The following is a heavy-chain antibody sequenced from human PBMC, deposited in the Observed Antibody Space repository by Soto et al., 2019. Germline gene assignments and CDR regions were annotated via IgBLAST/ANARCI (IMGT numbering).Heavy chain of an antibody. J-gene: IGHJ4*02. D-gene: IGHD6-19*01. CDR3: ATGGGIAVAGV. CDR2: IYYSGST. Sequence: QLQLQQSGPGLVKPSETLSLTCTVSGGSISSSRYYWGWIRQPPGKGLEWIASIYYSGSTYYNPSLKSRVTISVDTSKTQLFLKLSSVTAADTAVYYCATGGGIAVAGVWGQGTLVTVSS. V-gene: IGHV4-39*01. CDR1: GGSISSSRYY.